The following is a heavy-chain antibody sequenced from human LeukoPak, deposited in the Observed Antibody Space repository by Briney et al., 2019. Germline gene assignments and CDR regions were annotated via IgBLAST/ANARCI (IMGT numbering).Heavy chain of an antibody. Sequence: ASVKVSCKASGYTFTSYDINWVRQATGQGLEWMGWMNPNSGNTGYAQKFQGRVTMTRNTSISTAYMELSSLRSDDTAVYYCARDMSSSWYYFDYWGQGTLVTVSS. V-gene: IGHV1-8*01. CDR3: ARDMSSSWYYFDY. J-gene: IGHJ4*02. D-gene: IGHD6-13*01. CDR1: GYTFTSYD. CDR2: MNPNSGNT.